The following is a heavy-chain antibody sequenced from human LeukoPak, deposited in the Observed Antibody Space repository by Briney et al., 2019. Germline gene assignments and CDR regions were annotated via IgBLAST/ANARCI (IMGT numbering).Heavy chain of an antibody. CDR1: GGSISNYY. CDR2: IFYSGST. D-gene: IGHD3-10*01. Sequence: SETLSLTCTVSGGSISNYYWSWIRQPPGKGLEWIGYIFYSGSTKYNPSLKSRVTISVDTSKNQFSLRLSSVTAADTAVYYCAKDRGIISDYWGQGTLVTVSS. V-gene: IGHV4-59*01. CDR3: AKDRGIISDY. J-gene: IGHJ4*02.